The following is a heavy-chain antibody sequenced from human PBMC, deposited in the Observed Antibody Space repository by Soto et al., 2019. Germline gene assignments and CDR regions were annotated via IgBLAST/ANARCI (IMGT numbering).Heavy chain of an antibody. CDR2: ILPVFGTP. CDR1: GGVFNTFA. J-gene: IGHJ6*02. Sequence: QVQLGQSGAEVKKPGSSVTVSCKASGGVFNTFAINWVRQAPGQGLEWMGGILPVFGTPSNSQKFQGRVTIIADSSTSTVYMELSSLSFEDTAVYYCARSAAAGLRGSMAVWGHGTRVTVSS. D-gene: IGHD6-13*01. CDR3: ARSAAAGLRGSMAV. V-gene: IGHV1-69*06.